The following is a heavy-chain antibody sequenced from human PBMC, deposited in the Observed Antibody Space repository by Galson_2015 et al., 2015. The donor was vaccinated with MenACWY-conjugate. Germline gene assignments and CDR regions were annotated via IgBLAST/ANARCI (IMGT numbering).Heavy chain of an antibody. CDR3: ATDGRIFATLDP. CDR2: ISNDGRNK. Sequence: SLRLSCAASGFSLSSFAIHWVRQAPGKGLEWVAVISNDGRNKYYTDSVKGRFTISRDNSKNALYLQMNSLRAEDTAVYYCATDGRIFATLDPWGQGTLVTVSS. CDR1: GFSLSSFA. V-gene: IGHV3-30*04. D-gene: IGHD2-15*01. J-gene: IGHJ5*02.